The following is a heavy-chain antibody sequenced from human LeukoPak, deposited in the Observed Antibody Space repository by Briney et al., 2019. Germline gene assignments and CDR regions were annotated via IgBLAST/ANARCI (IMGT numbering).Heavy chain of an antibody. V-gene: IGHV3-30*04. J-gene: IGHJ4*02. CDR2: ISYDGTTK. Sequence: GGSLRLSYAASGFTFSYHAMHWVRQAPGKGLEWVAVISYDGTTKHYTDSVKGRFTISRDNSKNTMYLQMNSLRPEDTAVYYCARDRSGGTMIVGVYFDLWGQGTLVTVSS. D-gene: IGHD3-22*01. CDR1: GFTFSYHA. CDR3: ARDRSGGTMIVGVYFDL.